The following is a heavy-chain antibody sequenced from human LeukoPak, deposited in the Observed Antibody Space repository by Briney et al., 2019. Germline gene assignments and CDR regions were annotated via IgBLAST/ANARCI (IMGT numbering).Heavy chain of an antibody. CDR1: GYTFTSYG. V-gene: IGHV1-18*01. Sequence: GASVKVSCKASGYTFTSYGISWVRQAPGQGLEWMGWISAYNGNTNYAQKLQGRVTMTRNTSISTAYMELSRLRSDDTAVYYCARTSITMVRNYYYMDVWGKGTTVTISS. CDR2: ISAYNGNT. D-gene: IGHD3-10*01. CDR3: ARTSITMVRNYYYMDV. J-gene: IGHJ6*03.